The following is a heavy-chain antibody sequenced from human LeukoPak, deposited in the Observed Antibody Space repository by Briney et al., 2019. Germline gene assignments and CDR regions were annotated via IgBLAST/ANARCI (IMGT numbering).Heavy chain of an antibody. V-gene: IGHV3-15*01. CDR1: GFSFTNTW. Sequence: PGGSLRLSCEASGFSFTNTWMSWVRQAPGKGLEWDGRVKSKADDGTTDYAAPVQGRFTISRDDSKNTLSLQMNSLKTEDTAVYYCATEGGSGSYYGDDAFDMWGQGTMVTVSS. D-gene: IGHD3-10*01. J-gene: IGHJ3*02. CDR2: VKSKADDGTT. CDR3: ATEGGSGSYYGDDAFDM.